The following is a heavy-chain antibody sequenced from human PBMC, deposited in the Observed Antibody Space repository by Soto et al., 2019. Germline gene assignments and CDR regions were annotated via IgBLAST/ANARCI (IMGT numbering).Heavy chain of an antibody. J-gene: IGHJ5*02. Sequence: SETLSLTCTVSGGSISSGDYYWSWIRQPPGKGLEWIGYIYYSGSTYYNPSLKSRVTISVDTSKNQFSLKLSSVTAADTAVYYCARVVGYYVTNWFDPWGQGTLVTV. CDR2: IYYSGST. V-gene: IGHV4-30-4*01. CDR3: ARVVGYYVTNWFDP. D-gene: IGHD3-10*02. CDR1: GGSISSGDYY.